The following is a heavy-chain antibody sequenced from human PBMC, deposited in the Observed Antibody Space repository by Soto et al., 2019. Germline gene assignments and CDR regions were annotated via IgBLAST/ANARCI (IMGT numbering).Heavy chain of an antibody. CDR3: AKDPIVRGLGHRYGMDV. CDR1: GFTFSSDG. Sequence: GGSLRLSCEASGFTFSSDGMSWVRQAPWEGLGWGSGISGRGGSIYYAVSVKGRLTISGDNSKSTLYMQMTSLKAEATPIYYRAKDPIVRGLGHRYGMDVWGQGTTVTVSS. CDR2: ISGRGGSI. J-gene: IGHJ6*02. V-gene: IGHV3-23*01. D-gene: IGHD3-10*01.